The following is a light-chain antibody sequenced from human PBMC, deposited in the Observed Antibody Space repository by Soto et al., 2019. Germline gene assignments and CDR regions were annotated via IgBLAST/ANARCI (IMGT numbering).Light chain of an antibody. CDR2: EVS. V-gene: IGLV2-14*01. Sequence: QSVLTQPASVSGSPGQSITISCTGTSSDIGVYKYVSWYQQHPGKAPNLMIYEVSNRPSGVSNRFSGSKSGNTASLTISGLQAEDEADYYCCSYTSSSTVVFGGGTKVTVL. CDR3: CSYTSSSTVV. CDR1: SSDIGVYKY. J-gene: IGLJ2*01.